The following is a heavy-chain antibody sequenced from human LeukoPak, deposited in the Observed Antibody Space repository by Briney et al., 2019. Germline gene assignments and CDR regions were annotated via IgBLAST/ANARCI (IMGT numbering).Heavy chain of an antibody. D-gene: IGHD5-12*01. Sequence: PQASVKVSCKASGYTFTSYGISWVRQAPGQGLEWMGWISAYNGNTNYAQKLQGRVTMTTDTSTSTAYMELRSLRSDDTAVYYCARSGSGYLRYYFDYWGQGTLVTVSS. CDR1: GYTFTSYG. V-gene: IGHV1-18*01. J-gene: IGHJ4*02. CDR3: ARSGSGYLRYYFDY. CDR2: ISAYNGNT.